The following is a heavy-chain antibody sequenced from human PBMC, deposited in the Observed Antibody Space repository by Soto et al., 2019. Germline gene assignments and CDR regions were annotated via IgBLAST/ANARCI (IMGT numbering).Heavy chain of an antibody. CDR1: GGSINSDGYY. V-gene: IGHV4-31*03. CDR3: ERVSTMIGWDY. D-gene: IGHD3-22*01. Sequence: SETLSLTCTVSGGSINSDGYYWSWIRQHPGKGLEWIGYIYYSGSTYYNPSLKSRVTISVDTSKKQFSLKLSSVTAADTAVYYCERVSTMIGWDYSGQGTLVTVSS. J-gene: IGHJ4*02. CDR2: IYYSGST.